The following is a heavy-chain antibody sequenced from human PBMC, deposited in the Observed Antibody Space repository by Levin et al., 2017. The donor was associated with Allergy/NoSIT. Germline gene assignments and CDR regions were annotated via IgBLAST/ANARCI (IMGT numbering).Heavy chain of an antibody. CDR3: AKETSSWGVCDY. D-gene: IGHD3-10*01. CDR1: GFTFSNYA. CDR2: LGGSGGPS. Sequence: GGSLRLSCAASGFTFSNYAMAWVRQAPGKGLEWVSSLGGSGGPSYYVDSVKGRFTSARDNSKNTLYLQMNGLRAEDTAVYYCAKETSSWGVCDYWGQGTLVAVSS. J-gene: IGHJ4*02. V-gene: IGHV3-23*01.